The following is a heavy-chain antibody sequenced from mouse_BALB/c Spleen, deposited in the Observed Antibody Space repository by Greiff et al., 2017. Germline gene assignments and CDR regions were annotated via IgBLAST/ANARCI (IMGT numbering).Heavy chain of an antibody. CDR1: GYTFTDYN. D-gene: IGHD2-1*01. J-gene: IGHJ2*01. CDR3: AREGLGYGNYFDY. Sequence: EVQLQQSGPELVKPGASVKISCKASGYTFTDYNMHWVKQSHGKSLEWIGYIYPYNGGTGYNQKFKSKATLTVDNSSSTAYMELRSLTSEDSAVYYCAREGLGYGNYFDYWGQGTTLTVSS. V-gene: IGHV1S29*02. CDR2: IYPYNGGT.